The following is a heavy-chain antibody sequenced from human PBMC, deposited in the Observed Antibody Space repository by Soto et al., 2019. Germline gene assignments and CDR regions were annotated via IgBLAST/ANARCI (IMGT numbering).Heavy chain of an antibody. Sequence: EVQLVESGGGLVKPGESLRLSCAESGFTFSGYSMNWVRQAPGKGLEWVSSISTNSDYIYYADSVKGRFTISRDNAKNALFLQMTGLRVEDAAVYYCARATSGGYKEGFDYWGQGTLVTVSS. J-gene: IGHJ4*02. CDR1: GFTFSGYS. V-gene: IGHV3-21*01. CDR3: ARATSGGYKEGFDY. D-gene: IGHD2-15*01. CDR2: ISTNSDYI.